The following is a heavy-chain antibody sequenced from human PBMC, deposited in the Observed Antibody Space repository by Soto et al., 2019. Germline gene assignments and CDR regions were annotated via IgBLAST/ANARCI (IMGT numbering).Heavy chain of an antibody. CDR3: ARDQGITTFGVYSMYYNGMDV. D-gene: IGHD3-3*01. CDR1: GDTFSSYA. J-gene: IGHJ6*02. V-gene: IGHV1-69*13. Sequence: SVKVSCKASGDTFSSYAISWVRQAPGQGLEWMGGIIPFFDTANYAQQFQGRVTITADESTSTAYMELSSLRSDDTAVYYCARDQGITTFGVYSMYYNGMDVWGPGTTVTVSS. CDR2: IIPFFDTA.